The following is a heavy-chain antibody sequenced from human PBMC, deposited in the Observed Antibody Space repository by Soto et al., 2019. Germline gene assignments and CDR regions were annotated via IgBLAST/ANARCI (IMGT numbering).Heavy chain of an antibody. CDR1: GYTFASSY. CDR2: SNPSGGST. J-gene: IGHJ4*02. Sequence: QVQLVQSGAEVKKPGASLNVSCKASGYTFASSYFHWVRQAPGQGLEWMGVSNPSGGSTSYAQKFQGGLTMTRDTSTSSVYMELSSLRSEDTAVYYWATGLNIAAAGSFDYWGQGSLVTVSS. D-gene: IGHD6-13*01. V-gene: IGHV1-46*01. CDR3: ATGLNIAAAGSFDY.